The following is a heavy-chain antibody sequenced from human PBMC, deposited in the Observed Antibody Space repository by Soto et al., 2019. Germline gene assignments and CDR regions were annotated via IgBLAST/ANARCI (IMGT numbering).Heavy chain of an antibody. CDR1: GFTFSSYL. J-gene: IGHJ6*02. V-gene: IGHV3-74*01. Sequence: GGSLRLSCAASGFTFSSYLMHWVRQAPGKGLVWVSRINGDGSTINYADSVKGRFTISRDNAKNTLYLQMNSLRAEDTAVYYCARRDQIAYYYGMDVWGQGTTVTVSS. CDR3: ARRDQIAYYYGMDV. D-gene: IGHD2-21*01. CDR2: INGDGSTI.